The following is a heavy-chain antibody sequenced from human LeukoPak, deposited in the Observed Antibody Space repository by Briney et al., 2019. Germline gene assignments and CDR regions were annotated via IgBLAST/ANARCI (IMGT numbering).Heavy chain of an antibody. CDR3: ARRGRDGSNFGWADS. J-gene: IGHJ5*01. V-gene: IGHV5-51*01. CDR1: GHNFIYYW. Sequence: GESLKISCKGSGHNFIYYWIGWVRQMPGKGLEWLGIIYPGDSDTRYNPSFQGQVTISADKSNSTAYLQWRSLKASDTAMYYCARRGRDGSNFGWADSWGQGTLVTVSS. CDR2: IYPGDSDT. D-gene: IGHD5-24*01.